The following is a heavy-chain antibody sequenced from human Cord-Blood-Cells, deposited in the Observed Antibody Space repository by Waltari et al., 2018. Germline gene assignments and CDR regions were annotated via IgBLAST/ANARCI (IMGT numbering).Heavy chain of an antibody. CDR1: GGSFSGYY. V-gene: IGHV4-34*01. CDR3: ARDGELGHFDY. D-gene: IGHD7-27*01. CDR2: INHSGST. J-gene: IGHJ4*02. Sequence: QVQLQQWGAGLLKPSETLSLTCAVSGGSFSGYYCSWIRQPPGKGLEWIGEINHSGSTNYNPSLKSRVTISVDTSKNQFSLKLSSVTAADTAVYYCARDGELGHFDYWGQGTLVTVSS.